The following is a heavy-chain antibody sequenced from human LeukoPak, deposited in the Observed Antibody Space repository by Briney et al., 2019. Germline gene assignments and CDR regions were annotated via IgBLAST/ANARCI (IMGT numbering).Heavy chain of an antibody. J-gene: IGHJ6*03. CDR1: GFTVSSNY. V-gene: IGHV3-53*01. CDR3: ARDPRRITDAYYSYYMDV. Sequence: GGSLRLSCATCGFTVSSNYMSWVRQAPGKGLEWVSVIYSSGSASYADSVKGRFTISRDNSRNTLYLQMNSLRAEDTAVYYCARDPRRITDAYYSYYMDVWGKGTTVTVSS. CDR2: IYSSGSA. D-gene: IGHD3-16*01.